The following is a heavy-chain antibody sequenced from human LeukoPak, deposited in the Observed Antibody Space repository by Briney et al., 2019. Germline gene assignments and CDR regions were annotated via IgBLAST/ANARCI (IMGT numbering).Heavy chain of an antibody. J-gene: IGHJ6*02. CDR2: ISYDGSNK. V-gene: IGHV3-30-3*01. CDR1: GFTFSSYA. D-gene: IGHD3-10*01. CDR3: ARDQITMVRGVIIAPFYYYGMDV. Sequence: GGSLRLSCAASGFTFSSYAMHWVRQAPGKGLEWVAVISYDGSNKYYADSVKGRFTISRDNSKNTLYLQMNSLRAEDTAVYYCARDQITMVRGVIIAPFYYYGMDVWGQGTTVTVSS.